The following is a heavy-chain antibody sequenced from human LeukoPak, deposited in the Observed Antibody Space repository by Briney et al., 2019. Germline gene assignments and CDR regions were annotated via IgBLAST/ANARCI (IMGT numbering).Heavy chain of an antibody. CDR1: GYTFTGYY. D-gene: IGHD3-22*01. Sequence: ASVKVSCKASGYTFTGYYMHWVRQAPGQGLEWMGWLNPKSGGTNYAQKFQGRVTMTRDTSISTAYMELSRLRSDDTAVYYCARGPWSSGYYYLDYWGQGTLVTVSS. CDR2: LNPKSGGT. V-gene: IGHV1-2*02. J-gene: IGHJ4*02. CDR3: ARGPWSSGYYYLDY.